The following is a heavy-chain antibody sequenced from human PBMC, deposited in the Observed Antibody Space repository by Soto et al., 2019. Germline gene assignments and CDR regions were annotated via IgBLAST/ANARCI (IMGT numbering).Heavy chain of an antibody. V-gene: IGHV4-39*01. CDR2: IYYTGNT. Sequence: PSETLSLTCTVSGGPISSSNHFWGWIRQPPGKGLEWIGTIYYTGNTYYNSSLKSRVTMSVDTSKNQFSLKLSSVTAADTAVYYCARIPRESDILTGYYYYYMDVWGKGTTVTVS. D-gene: IGHD3-9*01. J-gene: IGHJ6*03. CDR3: ARIPRESDILTGYYYYYMDV. CDR1: GGPISSSNHF.